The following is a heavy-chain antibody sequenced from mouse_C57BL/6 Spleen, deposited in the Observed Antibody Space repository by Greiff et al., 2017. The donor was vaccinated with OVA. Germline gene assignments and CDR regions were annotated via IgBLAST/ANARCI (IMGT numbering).Heavy chain of an antibody. CDR2: IHPTSGST. V-gene: IGHV1-64*01. CDR1: GYTFTSYW. D-gene: IGHD1-1*01. Sequence: QVQLQQPGAELVKPGASVKLSCKASGYTFTSYWMHWVKQRPGQGLEWIGMIHPTSGSTNYNEKFKSKATLTVDKSSSTAYMQLSSLTSEDSAVYYCARSKDLVRSAWFAYWGQGTLVTVSA. CDR3: ARSKDLVRSAWFAY. J-gene: IGHJ3*01.